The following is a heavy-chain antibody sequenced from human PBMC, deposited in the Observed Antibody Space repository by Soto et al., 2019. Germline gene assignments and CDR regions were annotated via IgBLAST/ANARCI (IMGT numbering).Heavy chain of an antibody. D-gene: IGHD6-13*01. CDR3: ARTIAAAGKFDY. CDR2: IDWDDDK. V-gene: IGHV2-70*11. J-gene: IGHJ4*02. Sequence: SGPTLVNPTQTLTLTCTFSGFSLSTSGMCVSWIRQPPGKALEWLARIDWDDDKYYSTSLKTRLAISKDTSKNQVVLTMTNMDPVDTATYYCARTIAAAGKFDYWGQGTLVTVSS. CDR1: GFSLSTSGMC.